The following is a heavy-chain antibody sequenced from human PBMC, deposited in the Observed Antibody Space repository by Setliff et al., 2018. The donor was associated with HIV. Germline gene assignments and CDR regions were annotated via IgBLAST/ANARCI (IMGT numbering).Heavy chain of an antibody. CDR1: GGSFSSYF. D-gene: IGHD5-18*01. V-gene: IGHV4-34*01. CDR3: ALPGAMVRKFDY. CDR2: ITHTGSA. J-gene: IGHJ4*02. Sequence: PSETLSLTCAVYGGSFSSYFWSWIRQPPGKGLEWIGEITHTGSANYNPSLKSRVTISMDTSKNQFSLRLSSVTAADTAVYYCALPGAMVRKFDYWGQGTLVTVSS.